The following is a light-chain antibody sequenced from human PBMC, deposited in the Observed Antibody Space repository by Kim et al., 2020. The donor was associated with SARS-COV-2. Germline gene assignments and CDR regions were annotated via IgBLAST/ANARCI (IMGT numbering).Light chain of an antibody. CDR2: GNS. CDR1: SSNIGAVYD. Sequence: QRVTIACTGISSNIGAVYDVHWYQQLPGTAPNLLIYGNSNRPSGVPDRFSGSKSGTSASLAITGLQAEDEADYYCQSYDSSLSGSVFGGGTQLTVL. CDR3: QSYDSSLSGSV. V-gene: IGLV1-40*01. J-gene: IGLJ2*01.